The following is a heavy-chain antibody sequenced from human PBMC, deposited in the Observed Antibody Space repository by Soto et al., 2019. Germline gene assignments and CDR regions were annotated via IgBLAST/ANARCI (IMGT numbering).Heavy chain of an antibody. D-gene: IGHD2-2*01. V-gene: IGHV1-18*01. CDR2: ISAYNGNT. J-gene: IGHJ6*02. CDR1: GYTFTSYG. Sequence: QVQLVQSGAEVKKPGASVKVSCKASGYTFTSYGISWVRQAPGQGLEWMGWISAYNGNTNYAQKLQGRVTMTTDTSTSTAXXEXRXXRSDDTAVYYCARELGYCISTSCYVALYYYYGMDVWGQGTTVTVSS. CDR3: ARELGYCISTSCYVALYYYYGMDV.